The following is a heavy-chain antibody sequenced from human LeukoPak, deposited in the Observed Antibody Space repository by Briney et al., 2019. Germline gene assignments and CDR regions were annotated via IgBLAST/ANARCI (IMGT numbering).Heavy chain of an antibody. D-gene: IGHD3-16*01. CDR1: GYIFTGYY. CDR3: ARVRYRLAETYIDY. CDR2: INPNSGDT. Sequence: ASVRVSCKASGYIFTGYYMHWVRQAPGQGLEWMGWINPNSGDTNYAQKFQGRVTMTRDTSISAAYMELSRLRSDDTAVYYCARVRYRLAETYIDYWGQGTLVTVSS. J-gene: IGHJ4*02. V-gene: IGHV1-2*02.